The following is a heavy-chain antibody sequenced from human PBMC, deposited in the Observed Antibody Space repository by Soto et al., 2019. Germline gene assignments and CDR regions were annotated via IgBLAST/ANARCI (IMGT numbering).Heavy chain of an antibody. CDR3: ARKNNYGDYAGSYYYGMDV. Sequence: GESLKISCXGSGYSFTSYWIGWVRQMPGKGLEWMGIIYPGDSDTRYSPSFQGQVTISADKSISTAYLQWSSLKASDTAMYYCARKNNYGDYAGSYYYGMDVWGQGTTVTVSS. V-gene: IGHV5-51*01. J-gene: IGHJ6*02. CDR1: GYSFTSYW. CDR2: IYPGDSDT. D-gene: IGHD4-17*01.